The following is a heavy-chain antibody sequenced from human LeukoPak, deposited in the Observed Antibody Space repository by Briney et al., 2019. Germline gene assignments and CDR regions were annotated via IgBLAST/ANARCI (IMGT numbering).Heavy chain of an antibody. CDR3: ARLYCSGSSCYSGFYGMDV. Sequence: GESLKISCKGSGYSFTNYWIGWVRQMPGKGLEWMGIIYPGDSDTRFSPSFQGQVTISADKSISTAYLQWSSLKASDTAIYYCARLYCSGSSCYSGFYGMDVWGQGTTVTVSS. CDR1: GYSFTNYW. J-gene: IGHJ6*02. V-gene: IGHV5-51*01. CDR2: IYPGDSDT. D-gene: IGHD2-15*01.